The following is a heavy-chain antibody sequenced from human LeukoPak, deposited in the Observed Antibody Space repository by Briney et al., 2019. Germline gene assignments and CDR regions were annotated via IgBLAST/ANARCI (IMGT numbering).Heavy chain of an antibody. Sequence: GGSLRLSCAASGCTGSNNYVSWVRQAPGMGLEWVSAIHSSGATCYADSVKGRFTISRDTSKNTLYLQISSLRVEDTAVYCTVFGDSNHWGQGTLVTVSS. V-gene: IGHV3-53*01. CDR1: GCTGSNNY. J-gene: IGHJ5*02. D-gene: IGHD4-17*01. CDR2: IHSSGAT. CDR3: VFGDSNH.